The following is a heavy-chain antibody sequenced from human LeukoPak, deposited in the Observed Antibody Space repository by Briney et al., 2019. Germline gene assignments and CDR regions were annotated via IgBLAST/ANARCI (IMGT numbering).Heavy chain of an antibody. D-gene: IGHD2-15*01. CDR3: ARGLHCSGGSCYAPASYYFDY. J-gene: IGHJ4*02. Sequence: SETLSLTCAVYGVSFSGYYWSWIRQPPGKGLEWIGEINHSGSTNYNPSLKSRVTISVDTSKNQFSLKLSSVTAADTAVYYCARGLHCSGGSCYAPASYYFDYWGQGTLVTVSS. V-gene: IGHV4-34*01. CDR1: GVSFSGYY. CDR2: INHSGST.